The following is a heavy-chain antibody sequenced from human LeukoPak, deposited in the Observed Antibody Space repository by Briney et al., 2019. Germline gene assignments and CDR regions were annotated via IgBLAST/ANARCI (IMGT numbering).Heavy chain of an antibody. CDR3: AREIAAAWTYFDY. J-gene: IGHJ4*02. CDR1: GYTFTSYY. CDR2: INPSGGST. V-gene: IGHV1-46*01. Sequence: GASVKVSCKASGYTFTSYYIDWVRQAPGQGLEWMGVINPSGGSTRYAQKFQGRVTVTGDTSTSTVYMELSSLRSEDTAVYYCAREIAAAWTYFDYWGQGTLVTVSS. D-gene: IGHD6-13*01.